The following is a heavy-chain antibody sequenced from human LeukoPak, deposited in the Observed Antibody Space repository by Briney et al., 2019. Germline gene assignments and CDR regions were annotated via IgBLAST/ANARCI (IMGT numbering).Heavy chain of an antibody. CDR1: GFTVSSNY. V-gene: IGHV3-53*01. D-gene: IGHD3-3*01. J-gene: IGHJ4*02. Sequence: GGSLRLSCAASGFTVSSNYMSWVRQAPGKGLEWVSVIYSGGSTYYADSVKGRFTISRDNSKNTLYPQMNSLRAEDTAVYYCAKDQRMGGYYDFWSGPHAFDYWGQGTLVTVSS. CDR2: IYSGGST. CDR3: AKDQRMGGYYDFWSGPHAFDY.